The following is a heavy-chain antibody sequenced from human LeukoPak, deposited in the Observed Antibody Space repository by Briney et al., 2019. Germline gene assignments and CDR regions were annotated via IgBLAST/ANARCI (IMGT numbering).Heavy chain of an antibody. J-gene: IGHJ6*04. V-gene: IGHV3-23*01. Sequence: GGSLRLSCAASGFTFNSYAMSWVRQAPGKGLEWVSAISGSGGNTYYADSVKGRITISRDNSKNTLYLQMNSLRAEDTAVYYCAKSDDILTGYPYGMDVWGKGTTVTVSS. D-gene: IGHD3-9*01. CDR2: ISGSGGNT. CDR1: GFTFNSYA. CDR3: AKSDDILTGYPYGMDV.